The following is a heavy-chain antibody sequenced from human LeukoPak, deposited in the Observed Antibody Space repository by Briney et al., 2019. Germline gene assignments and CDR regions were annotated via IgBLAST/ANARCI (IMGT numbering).Heavy chain of an antibody. V-gene: IGHV3-11*01. CDR2: ISSSGSTI. D-gene: IGHD5-12*01. Sequence: PGGSLTLSCAASGFTFSDYYMSWIRQAPGKGLEWVSYISSSGSTIYYADPVKGRFTISRDNAKNSLYLQMNSLRAEDTAVYYCARTGYSGYDRLDYWGQGTLVTVSS. CDR3: ARTGYSGYDRLDY. J-gene: IGHJ4*02. CDR1: GFTFSDYY.